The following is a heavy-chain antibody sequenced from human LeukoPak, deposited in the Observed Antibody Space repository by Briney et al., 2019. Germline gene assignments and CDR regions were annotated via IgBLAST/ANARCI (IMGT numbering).Heavy chain of an antibody. CDR1: GGSISSYF. J-gene: IGHJ6*03. CDR2: IYTSGST. Sequence: SETLSLTCTVSGGSISSYFWSWIRQPAGKGLEWLGRIYTSGSTNYNPSLKSRVTMSVDTSKNRFSLKVSSVTAADTAVYYCARALYCGGDCNSYYYYYYYMDVWGRGTTVTVSS. D-gene: IGHD2-21*02. V-gene: IGHV4-4*07. CDR3: ARALYCGGDCNSYYYYYYYMDV.